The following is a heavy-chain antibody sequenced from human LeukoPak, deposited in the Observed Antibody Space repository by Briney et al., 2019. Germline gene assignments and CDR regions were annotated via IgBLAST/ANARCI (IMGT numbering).Heavy chain of an antibody. D-gene: IGHD3-22*01. CDR3: AKVTIVVVITAFDI. V-gene: IGHV3-23*01. CDR2: ISGSGGST. Sequence: GGSLRLSCAASGFTFSSFAMIWVRQAPGKGLEWVSAISGSGGSTYYADSVKGRFTISRDNSKNTLYLQMNSLRAEDTAVYYCAKVTIVVVITAFDIWGQGTMVTVSS. CDR1: GFTFSSFA. J-gene: IGHJ3*02.